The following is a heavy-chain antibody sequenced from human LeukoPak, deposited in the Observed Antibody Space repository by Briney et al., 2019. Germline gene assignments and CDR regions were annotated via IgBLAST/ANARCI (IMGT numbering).Heavy chain of an antibody. Sequence: GGSLRLSCAASGFTVSSNYMSWVRQAPGKGLEWVSAISGSGGSTYYADSVKGRFTISRDNSKNTLYLQMNSLRAEDTAVYYCANPKGYYYDSTHYWGQGTLVIVSS. CDR1: GFTVSSNY. D-gene: IGHD3-22*01. CDR2: ISGSGGST. CDR3: ANPKGYYYDSTHY. V-gene: IGHV3-23*01. J-gene: IGHJ4*02.